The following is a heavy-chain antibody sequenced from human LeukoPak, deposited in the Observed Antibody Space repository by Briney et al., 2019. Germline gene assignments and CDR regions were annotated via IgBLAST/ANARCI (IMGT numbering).Heavy chain of an antibody. CDR1: GFTFSSYS. Sequence: GGSLRLSCAASGFTFSSYSMNWVRQAPGKGLERVSFISSSSTYIYYADSVKGRFTISRDSAKNSLYLQMNSLRAEDTAVYYCAREASNNWNVPANYFDYWGQGTLVSVSS. J-gene: IGHJ4*02. D-gene: IGHD1-20*01. V-gene: IGHV3-21*01. CDR2: ISSSSTYI. CDR3: AREASNNWNVPANYFDY.